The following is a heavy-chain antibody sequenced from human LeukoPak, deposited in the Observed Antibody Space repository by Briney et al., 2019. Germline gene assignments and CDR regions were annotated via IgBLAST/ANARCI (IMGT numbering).Heavy chain of an antibody. V-gene: IGHV4-59*08. CDR3: TRHAPVPVIGHGMGV. CDR2: ICYRGST. CDR1: GGSISSYY. J-gene: IGHJ6*02. Sequence: PSETLSLTCTVSGGSISSYYGSWIRQPPGKGLEGSGYICYRGSTNYHPTLTSRVTISVDTSKNQSALKLTSVTAADTAVYYCTRHAPVPVIGHGMGVWGQGTTVTVSS. D-gene: IGHD3-10*01.